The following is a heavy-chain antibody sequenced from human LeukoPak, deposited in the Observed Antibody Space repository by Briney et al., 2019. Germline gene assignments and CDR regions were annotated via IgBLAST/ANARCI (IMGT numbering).Heavy chain of an antibody. CDR2: INHSGST. J-gene: IGHJ6*02. Sequence: SETLSLTCAVYGGSFSGYYWSWIRQPPGKGLEWIGEINHSGSTNYNPSLKSRVTISVDMSKNQFSLKLSSVTAADTAVYYCARGPYYCSSTSCKHKRYYYYGMDVWGQGTTVTVSS. CDR1: GGSFSGYY. CDR3: ARGPYYCSSTSCKHKRYYYYGMDV. V-gene: IGHV4-34*01. D-gene: IGHD2-2*01.